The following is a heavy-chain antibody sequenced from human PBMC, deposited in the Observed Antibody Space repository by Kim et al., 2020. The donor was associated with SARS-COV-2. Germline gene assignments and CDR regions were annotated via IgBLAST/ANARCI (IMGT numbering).Heavy chain of an antibody. D-gene: IGHD3-10*01. CDR3: ARDWGDYYGSGRTFDY. Sequence: SVKGRFTISRDNAKNSLYLQMNSLRAEDTAVYYCARDWGDYYGSGRTFDYWGQGTLVTVSS. J-gene: IGHJ4*02. V-gene: IGHV3-11*06.